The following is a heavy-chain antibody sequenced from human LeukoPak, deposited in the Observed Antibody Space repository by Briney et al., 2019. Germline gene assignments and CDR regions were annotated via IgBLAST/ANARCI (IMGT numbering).Heavy chain of an antibody. CDR2: IYYSGTT. J-gene: IGHJ4*02. CDR1: GGSISSSSYY. CDR3: ARLPSTVFRIFDY. V-gene: IGHV4-39*01. Sequence: WETLSLTFTVSGGSISSSSYYWGWIRQPPGKGLEWIGTIYYSGTTYYNPSLKSRVTISEDTSNNQFSLKLSSVTAADTAVYYCARLPSTVFRIFDYWGQGALVTVSS. D-gene: IGHD2-15*01.